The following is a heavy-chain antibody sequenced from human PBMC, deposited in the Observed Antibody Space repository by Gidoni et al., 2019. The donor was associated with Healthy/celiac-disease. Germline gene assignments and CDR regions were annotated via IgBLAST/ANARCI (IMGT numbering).Heavy chain of an antibody. V-gene: IGHV3-48*02. CDR1: GFTFRSYS. CDR3: ARDRLYYGDYGLSDY. Sequence: EVQLVESGGGLVQPGGSLSLSCAASGFTFRSYSMNWVRQAPGKGLEWVSYISSSSSTIYYADSVKGRFTISRDKAKNSLYRQMNSLRDEDTAVYYCARDRLYYGDYGLSDYWGQGTLVTVSS. CDR2: ISSSSSTI. D-gene: IGHD4-17*01. J-gene: IGHJ4*02.